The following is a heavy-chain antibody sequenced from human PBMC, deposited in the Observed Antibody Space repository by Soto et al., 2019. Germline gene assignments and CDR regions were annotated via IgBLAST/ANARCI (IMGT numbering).Heavy chain of an antibody. Sequence: SETLSLTCTVSGGSISSSSYYWGWIRQPPGKGLEWIGSIYYSGSTYYNPSLKSRVTISVDTSKNQFSLKLSSVTAADTAVYYCARHGTDGLLWFGELLPRGDFDYWGQGTLVTVSS. D-gene: IGHD3-10*01. CDR2: IYYSGST. V-gene: IGHV4-39*01. J-gene: IGHJ4*02. CDR1: GGSISSSSYY. CDR3: ARHGTDGLLWFGELLPRGDFDY.